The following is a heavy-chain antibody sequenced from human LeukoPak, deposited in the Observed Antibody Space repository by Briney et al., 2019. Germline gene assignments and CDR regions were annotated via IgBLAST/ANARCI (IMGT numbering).Heavy chain of an antibody. J-gene: IGHJ3*02. V-gene: IGHV3-20*04. D-gene: IGHD3-10*01. Sequence: GGSLRLSCAASGFTLDDYGMSWVRQAPGKGLEWVSGINWSGVSTGYADSVKGRFTIYRDNAKNSPYLQMNSLRAEDTALYYCAGAYGSGSYDDAFGIWGQGTLVTVSS. CDR2: INWSGVST. CDR1: GFTLDDYG. CDR3: AGAYGSGSYDDAFGI.